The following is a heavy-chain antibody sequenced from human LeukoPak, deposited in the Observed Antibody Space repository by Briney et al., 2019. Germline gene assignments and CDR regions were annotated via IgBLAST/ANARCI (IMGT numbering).Heavy chain of an antibody. CDR3: AIPVVSGDY. V-gene: IGHV3-23*01. J-gene: IGHJ4*02. CDR2: ISGSGGST. D-gene: IGHD5/OR15-5a*01. CDR1: GFTFSNYD. Sequence: PGGSPRLSCAASGFTFSNYDMTWVRQAPGKGLEWVSSISGSGGSTNYADSVKGRFTISRDNSKNTLYLQMNSLRAEDTAVYYCAIPVVSGDYWGQGTLVTVSS.